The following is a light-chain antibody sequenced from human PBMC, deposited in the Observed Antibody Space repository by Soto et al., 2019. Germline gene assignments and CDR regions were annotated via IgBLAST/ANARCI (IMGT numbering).Light chain of an antibody. CDR3: QTWGTGMV. V-gene: IGLV4-69*01. CDR1: SGHSSYA. CDR2: LNSDGSH. J-gene: IGLJ2*01. Sequence: QPVLTQSPSASASLGASVKLTCTLSSGHSSYAIAWHQQQPEKGPRYLMKLNSDGSHSKGDGIPDRFSGSSSGAERYLTISSLQSEDEADYYSQTWGTGMVFGGGTKLTVL.